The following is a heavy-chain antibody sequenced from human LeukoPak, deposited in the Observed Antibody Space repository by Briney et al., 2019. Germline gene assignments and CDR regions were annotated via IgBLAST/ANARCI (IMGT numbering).Heavy chain of an antibody. V-gene: IGHV1-69*13. CDR1: GGTFSSYV. Sequence: ASVKVSCKASGGTFSSYVISWVRQAPGQGLEWMGGIIPIFGTADYAQKFQGRVTITADESTSTAYMELSSLRSEDTAVYYCARDLGYCSGGSCYSGDSFDYWGQGTLVTVSS. J-gene: IGHJ4*02. D-gene: IGHD2-15*01. CDR3: ARDLGYCSGGSCYSGDSFDY. CDR2: IIPIFGTA.